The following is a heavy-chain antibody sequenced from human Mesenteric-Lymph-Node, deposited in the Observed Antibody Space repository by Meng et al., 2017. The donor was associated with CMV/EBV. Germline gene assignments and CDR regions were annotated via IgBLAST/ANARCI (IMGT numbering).Heavy chain of an antibody. J-gene: IGHJ5*02. D-gene: IGHD6-13*01. V-gene: IGHV4-59*01. CDR2: ISYTGTT. Sequence: SETLSLTCTVSGGSITSYYWSWIRQPPGKGLEWIGYISYTGTTNYNPSLKSRVSISVDTSNNQSSLQLTSVTAADAAVYYCARVLYSSWYFWFDPWGQGTLVTVSS. CDR3: ARVLYSSWYFWFDP. CDR1: GGSITSYY.